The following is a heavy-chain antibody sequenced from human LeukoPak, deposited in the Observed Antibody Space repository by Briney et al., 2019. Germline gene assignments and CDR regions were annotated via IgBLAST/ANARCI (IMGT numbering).Heavy chain of an antibody. CDR3: ARDEYDSSMDV. D-gene: IGHD3-16*01. J-gene: IGHJ6*02. V-gene: IGHV3-23*01. Sequence: GGSLRLSCAASGYTFTSYAMSWVRQAPGKGLEWVSAIDGTGFSTYYADSVKGRFTISRDNAKNSLYLQMNSLRAEDTAVYYCARDEYDSSMDVWGQGTTVTVSS. CDR2: IDGTGFST. CDR1: GYTFTSYA.